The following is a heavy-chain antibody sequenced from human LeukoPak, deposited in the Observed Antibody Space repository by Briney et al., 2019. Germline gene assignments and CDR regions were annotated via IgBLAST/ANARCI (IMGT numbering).Heavy chain of an antibody. J-gene: IGHJ4*02. CDR3: ARSPKGRRYYYDSSGPFDY. Sequence: GGSLRLSCAASGFTFSSYWMSWVRQAPGKGLEWVANIKQDGSEKYYVDSVKGRFTISRDNAKNSLYLQMNSLRAEDTAVYYCARSPKGRRYYYDSSGPFDYWGQGTLVTVSS. V-gene: IGHV3-7*01. CDR1: GFTFSSYW. D-gene: IGHD3-22*01. CDR2: IKQDGSEK.